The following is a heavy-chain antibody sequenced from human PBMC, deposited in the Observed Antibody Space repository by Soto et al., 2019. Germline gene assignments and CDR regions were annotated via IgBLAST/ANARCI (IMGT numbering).Heavy chain of an antibody. CDR3: AGGSPSPIVLMVNDAFDT. Sequence: QVQLVQSGAEVKKPGSSVKVSCKASGGTFSSYAISWVRQAPGQGLEWMGGIIPIFGTANYAQKFQGRVTITGDKSRSTAYMERSSRRSEDRAVYYCAGGSPSPIVLMVNDAFDTGGQGTMVPVSS. CDR1: GGTFSSYA. D-gene: IGHD2-8*01. CDR2: IIPIFGTA. V-gene: IGHV1-69*06. J-gene: IGHJ3*02.